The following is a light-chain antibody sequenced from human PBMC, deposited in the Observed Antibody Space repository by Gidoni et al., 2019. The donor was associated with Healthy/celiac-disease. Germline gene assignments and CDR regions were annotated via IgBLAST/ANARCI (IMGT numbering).Light chain of an antibody. CDR1: QSVSSSY. J-gene: IGKJ2*01. V-gene: IGKV3-20*01. CDR3: QQYGSSPPYT. Sequence: EIVFTQSPGTLSLSPGERATLSCRPSQSVSSSYLAWYQQKPGQAPRLLIYGASSRATGIPDRFSGSGSGTDFTLTISRLEPEDFAVYYCQQYGSSPPYTFGQGTKLEIK. CDR2: GAS.